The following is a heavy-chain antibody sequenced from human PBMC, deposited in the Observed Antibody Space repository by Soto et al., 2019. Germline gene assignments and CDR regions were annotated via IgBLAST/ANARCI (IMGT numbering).Heavy chain of an antibody. Sequence: QVQLVQSGAEVKKPGASVKVSCKASGYTFTSYYMHWVRQAPGQGLEWMGIINPSGGSTSYAQKFQGRVTMTRDTSKSTVYMELSSLRSEDTAVYYCARGDPSIAAAGGGFDYWGQGTLVTVSS. J-gene: IGHJ4*02. CDR3: ARGDPSIAAAGGGFDY. CDR1: GYTFTSYY. D-gene: IGHD6-13*01. V-gene: IGHV1-46*01. CDR2: INPSGGST.